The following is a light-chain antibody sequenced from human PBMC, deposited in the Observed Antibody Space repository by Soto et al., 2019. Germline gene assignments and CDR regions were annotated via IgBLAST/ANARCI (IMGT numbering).Light chain of an antibody. CDR1: QSVSSF. CDR3: QHRSNWPLT. CDR2: DAS. J-gene: IGKJ4*01. Sequence: EIVLTQSPATLSLSPGERATLSCRASQSVSSFLAWYQKKPGQAPRLLIYDASNRTTGIQARYSGSGSGTDFTLTISSLEPEDFAVYYCQHRSNWPLTFGGGTKVDIK. V-gene: IGKV3-11*01.